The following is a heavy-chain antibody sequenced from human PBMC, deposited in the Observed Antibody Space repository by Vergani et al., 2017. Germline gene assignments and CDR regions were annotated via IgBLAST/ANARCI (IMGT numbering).Heavy chain of an antibody. J-gene: IGHJ4*02. CDR2: IYTSGST. CDR1: GGSISSYY. CDR3: ARGYCSSTSCYDRY. Sequence: QVQLQESGPGLVKPSETLSLTCTVSGGSISSYYWSWIRQPPGKGLEWIGYIYTSGSTNYNPSLKSRVTMSVDTSKNQFSLKLSSVTAADTAVYYCARGYCSSTSCYDRYWGQGTLVTVSS. D-gene: IGHD2-2*01. V-gene: IGHV4-4*08.